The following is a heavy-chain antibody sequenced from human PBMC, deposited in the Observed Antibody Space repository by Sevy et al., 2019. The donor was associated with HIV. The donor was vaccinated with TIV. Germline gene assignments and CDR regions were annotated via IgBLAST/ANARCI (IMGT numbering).Heavy chain of an antibody. CDR2: ISSISNYI. V-gene: IGHV3-21*01. J-gene: IGHJ6*02. Sequence: GGSLRLSCAASGFTFSDYNMNWVRQAPGKGLEWVSSISSISNYIYYADSMKGRFTISRDSAKNSLYLQMNSLRAEDTAVYYCARATSSFGEGIYYGMDVWGQGTTVTVSS. D-gene: IGHD3-10*01. CDR1: GFTFSDYN. CDR3: ARATSSFGEGIYYGMDV.